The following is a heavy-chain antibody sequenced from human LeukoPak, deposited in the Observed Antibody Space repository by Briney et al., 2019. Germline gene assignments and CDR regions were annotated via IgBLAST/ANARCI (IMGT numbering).Heavy chain of an antibody. CDR1: GLTVTNAW. CDR2: IRNKVESHTT. Sequence: GGSLRLSCAASGLTVTNAWMNWVRQAPGKGLEWVGRIRNKVESHTTEYAASVKGRFAISRDDSQDSLFLQMNSLKTEDTAVYYCVRCSGTFYYDYWGQGTLVTVSS. V-gene: IGHV3-72*01. D-gene: IGHD1-26*01. CDR3: VRCSGTFYYDY. J-gene: IGHJ4*02.